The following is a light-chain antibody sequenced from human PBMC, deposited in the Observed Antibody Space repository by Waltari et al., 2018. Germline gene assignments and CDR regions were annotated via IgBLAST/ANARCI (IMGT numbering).Light chain of an antibody. CDR3: SSYTTSSAPGV. Sequence: QSALTQPASVSGSPGQSITISCSGTDSDVGAYDFVSCYQQHPGKAPHLIIYVVSNLPSGISNRFSASKSGNPASLPISGLQAEDEADYYCSSYTTSSAPGVFGTGTRVTVL. CDR1: DSDVGAYDF. CDR2: VVS. V-gene: IGLV2-14*01. J-gene: IGLJ1*01.